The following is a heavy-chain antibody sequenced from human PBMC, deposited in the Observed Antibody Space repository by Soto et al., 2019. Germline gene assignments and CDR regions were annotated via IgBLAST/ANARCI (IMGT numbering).Heavy chain of an antibody. CDR3: ARWLGYGTQFDY. CDR1: GGSISSGDYY. V-gene: IGHV4-30-4*01. Sequence: SETLSLTCTVSGGSISSGDYYWSWIRQPPGKGLEWIGYIYYSGSTYYNPSLKSRVTISVDTSKNQFSLKLSSVTAADTAVYYCARWLGYGTQFDYWGQGTLVTVSS. D-gene: IGHD5-12*01. J-gene: IGHJ4*02. CDR2: IYYSGST.